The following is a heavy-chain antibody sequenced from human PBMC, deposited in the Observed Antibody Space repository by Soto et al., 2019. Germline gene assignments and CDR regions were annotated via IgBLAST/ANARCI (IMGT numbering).Heavy chain of an antibody. V-gene: IGHV1-46*01. CDR3: ARGPATAPDAY. D-gene: IGHD2-2*01. CDR1: GYIFTSYY. Sequence: ASVKVSCKTSGYIFTSYYIHWVRQAPGQGLEWMGIINPSGGTTTYAQKFQGRVTMTRDTSTSTVCMELSSLRSEDTAVYYCARGPATAPDAYWGLGTLVTVSS. J-gene: IGHJ4*02. CDR2: INPSGGTT.